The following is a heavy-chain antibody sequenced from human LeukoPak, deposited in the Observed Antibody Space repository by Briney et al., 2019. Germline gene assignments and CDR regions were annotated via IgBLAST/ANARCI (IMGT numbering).Heavy chain of an antibody. Sequence: PSETLSLTCAVYGGSFSGYYWSWIRQPPGKGLEWIGEINHSGSTNYNPSLKSRVTISVDTSKNQFSLKLSFVTAADTAVYYCARDSKSSGWYGDWFDPWGQGTLVTVSS. CDR1: GGSFSGYY. CDR3: ARDSKSSGWYGDWFDP. V-gene: IGHV4-34*01. CDR2: INHSGST. D-gene: IGHD6-19*01. J-gene: IGHJ5*02.